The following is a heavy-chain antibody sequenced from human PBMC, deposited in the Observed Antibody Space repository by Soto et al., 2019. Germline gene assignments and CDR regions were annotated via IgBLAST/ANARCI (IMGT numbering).Heavy chain of an antibody. J-gene: IGHJ3*02. D-gene: IGHD2-15*01. Sequence: GGSLRLSCAASGFTFSSYSMNWVRQAPGKGLEWVSYISSSSSTIYYADSVKGRFTISRDNAKNSLYLQMNSLRAEDTAVYYCARDKGGGYCSGGSCYSDAFDIWGQGTMVTVS. CDR1: GFTFSSYS. CDR2: ISSSSSTI. CDR3: ARDKGGGYCSGGSCYSDAFDI. V-gene: IGHV3-48*01.